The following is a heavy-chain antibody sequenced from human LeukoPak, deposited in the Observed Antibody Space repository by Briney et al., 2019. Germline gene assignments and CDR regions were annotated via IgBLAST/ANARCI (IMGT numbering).Heavy chain of an antibody. Sequence: GGSLRLSCAASDFTVSNNYMNWVRQAPGKGLEWVSAISGSGGSTYYADSVKGRFTISRDNSKNTLYLQMNSLRAEDTAVYYCAKPRSGAFDIWGQGTMVTVSS. CDR2: ISGSGGST. V-gene: IGHV3-23*01. CDR3: AKPRSGAFDI. CDR1: DFTVSNNY. J-gene: IGHJ3*02.